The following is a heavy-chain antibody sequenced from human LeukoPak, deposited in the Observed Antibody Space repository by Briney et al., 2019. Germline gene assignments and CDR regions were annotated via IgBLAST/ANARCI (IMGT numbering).Heavy chain of an antibody. D-gene: IGHD3-16*01. J-gene: IGHJ4*02. V-gene: IGHV3-23*01. CDR3: AKWPEGAMDYFDY. CDR2: ISGDGTCT. Sequence: GGSLRLSCAASGFSFSSYAMTWARQAPVKGLEWVSAISGDGTCTYYADSVKGRFTISRDNSKNTLYLETSSLRVEDTAIYYCAKWPEGAMDYFDYWGQGTLVTVSS. CDR1: GFSFSSYA.